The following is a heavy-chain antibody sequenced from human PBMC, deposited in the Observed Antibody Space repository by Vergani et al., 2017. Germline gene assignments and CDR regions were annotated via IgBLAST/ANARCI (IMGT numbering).Heavy chain of an antibody. CDR1: GGTFSSYA. Sequence: QVQLVQSGAEVKKPGSSVKVSCKASGGTFSSYAISWVRQAPGQGLEWMGWINTGNGNTKYSQKFQGRVTITRDTAASTAYMELSSLRSEDTAVYYCARDPQVDTAMVTFSPIDYWGQGTLVTVSS. CDR2: INTGNGNT. CDR3: ARDPQVDTAMVTFSPIDY. J-gene: IGHJ4*02. V-gene: IGHV1-3*04. D-gene: IGHD5-18*01.